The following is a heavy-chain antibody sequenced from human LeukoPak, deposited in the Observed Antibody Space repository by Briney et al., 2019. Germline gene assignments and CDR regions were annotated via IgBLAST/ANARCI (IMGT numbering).Heavy chain of an antibody. J-gene: IGHJ3*02. CDR1: GFTFSSYA. V-gene: IGHV3-23*01. CDR2: ISGSGGST. CDR3: AKASTYFDWFDAFDI. Sequence: GGSLTLSCAASGFTFSSYAMSWVRQAPGKGLEWVSAISGSGGSTYYADSVKGRFTISRDNSKNTLYLQMNSLRAEDTAVYYCAKASTYFDWFDAFDIWGQGTMVTVSS. D-gene: IGHD3-9*01.